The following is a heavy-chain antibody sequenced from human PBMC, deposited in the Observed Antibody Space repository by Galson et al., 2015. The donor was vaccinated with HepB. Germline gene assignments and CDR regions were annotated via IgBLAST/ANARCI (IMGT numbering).Heavy chain of an antibody. CDR1: GFTFSSYG. D-gene: IGHD1-1*01. J-gene: IGHJ4*02. CDR3: ARVGRTTATT. CDR2: ISYDGSNK. Sequence: LRLSCAASGFTFSSYGIHWVRQAPGKGLEWVAVISYDGSNKNYADSVKGRFTISRDNSKNTLYLQMNRLRGGDTAVYYCARVGRTTATTWGQGSRVTVSS. V-gene: IGHV3-30*03.